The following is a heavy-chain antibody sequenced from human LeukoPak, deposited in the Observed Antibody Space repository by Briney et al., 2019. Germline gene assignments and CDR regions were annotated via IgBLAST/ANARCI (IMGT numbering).Heavy chain of an antibody. V-gene: IGHV3-21*01. CDR1: GFTFSSYS. Sequence: PGGSLRLSCAASGFTFSSYSMNWVRQAPGKGLEWVSSISSSSGYIYYADSVKGRFTISRDNAKNSLYLQMNSLRAEDTAVYYCAREGTHIVVVPAAMHYYYYYMDVWGKGTTVTVSS. J-gene: IGHJ6*03. D-gene: IGHD2-2*01. CDR3: AREGTHIVVVPAAMHYYYYYMDV. CDR2: ISSSSGYI.